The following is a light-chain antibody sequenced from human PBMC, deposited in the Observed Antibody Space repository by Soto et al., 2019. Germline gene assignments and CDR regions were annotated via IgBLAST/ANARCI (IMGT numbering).Light chain of an antibody. CDR3: QQCRNSPLT. V-gene: IGKV3-15*01. Sequence: EIVMTQSPATLSVSPGEGATLSCKASQNVYNNLAWYQQRPGQPPRLLIYDASTRATGISARFSGSGYGTEVTLTISSLQSEDFALYFCQQCRNSPLTFGGGTKVEIK. J-gene: IGKJ4*01. CDR1: QNVYNN. CDR2: DAS.